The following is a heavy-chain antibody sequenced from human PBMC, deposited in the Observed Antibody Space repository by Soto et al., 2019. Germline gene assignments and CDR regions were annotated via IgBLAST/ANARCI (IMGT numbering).Heavy chain of an antibody. D-gene: IGHD1-26*01. Sequence: QVQLVQSGAEVKKPGASVKVSCKASGYTFTSYGISWVRQAPGQGLEWMGWISANNGNTNYAQKLQGRVTMTTDTSTSTAYRELRSLKSDDTAVYYCARDRGSYALDYWGQGTLVTVSS. CDR3: ARDRGSYALDY. J-gene: IGHJ4*02. V-gene: IGHV1-18*01. CDR2: ISANNGNT. CDR1: GYTFTSYG.